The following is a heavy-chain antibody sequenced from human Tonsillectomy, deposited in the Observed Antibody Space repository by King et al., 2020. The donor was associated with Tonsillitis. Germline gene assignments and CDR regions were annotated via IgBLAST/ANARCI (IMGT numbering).Heavy chain of an antibody. Sequence: VQLQQSGPGLVKPSQTLSLTCAISGDSVSSNSAAWNWLRQSPSRGLEWLGRTYYRSKWYTDYAVSVKSRIIINPDTSKNQFSLQLNSGTPEDTAVYSCARKLGDGYSWDGFGIWGQGTMVTVSS. J-gene: IGHJ3*02. CDR1: GDSVSSNSAA. V-gene: IGHV6-1*01. CDR3: ARKLGDGYSWDGFGI. D-gene: IGHD5-24*01. CDR2: TYYRSKWYT.